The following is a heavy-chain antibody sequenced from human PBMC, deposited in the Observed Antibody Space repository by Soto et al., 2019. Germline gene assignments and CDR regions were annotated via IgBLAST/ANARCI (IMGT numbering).Heavy chain of an antibody. J-gene: IGHJ6*03. Sequence: QLQLQESVPGLVKPSETLSLTCTVSGGSISSSSYYWGWIRQPPGKGLEWIGSIYYSGSTYYNPSLKSRVTISVDTSKNQCSLKLSSVTAADTAVYYCARLGCSGGSCYSPPNYYYMDVWGKGTTVTVSS. CDR3: ARLGCSGGSCYSPPNYYYMDV. V-gene: IGHV4-39*01. D-gene: IGHD2-15*01. CDR1: GGSISSSSYY. CDR2: IYYSGST.